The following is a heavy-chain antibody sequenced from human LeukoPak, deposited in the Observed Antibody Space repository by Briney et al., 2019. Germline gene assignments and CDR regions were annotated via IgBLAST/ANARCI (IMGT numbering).Heavy chain of an antibody. CDR1: GYSISSGYY. J-gene: IGHJ4*02. V-gene: IGHV4-38-2*02. CDR3: ARGRSNGWFY. Sequence: SETLSLTCTVSGYSISSGYYWGWIRQPPGKGLEWIGSIYHSGSTYYNPSLKSRVTISVDTSKNQFSLKLSSVTAADTAVYYCARGRSNGWFYWGQGTLVTVSS. D-gene: IGHD2-8*01. CDR2: IYHSGST.